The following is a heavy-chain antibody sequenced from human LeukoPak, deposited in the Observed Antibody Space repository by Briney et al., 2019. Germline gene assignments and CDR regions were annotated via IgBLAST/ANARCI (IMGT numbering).Heavy chain of an antibody. CDR3: AKDITGGYGDYVN. J-gene: IGHJ4*02. Sequence: AGGSLRLSCAASGFTFGDYGMSWVRQAPGKGLEWVSGINWNGGSTGYADSVKGRFTISRDNAKNSLYLQMNSLRAEDTAVYYCAKDITGGYGDYVNWGQGTLVTVSS. CDR1: GFTFGDYG. D-gene: IGHD4-17*01. V-gene: IGHV3-20*04. CDR2: INWNGGST.